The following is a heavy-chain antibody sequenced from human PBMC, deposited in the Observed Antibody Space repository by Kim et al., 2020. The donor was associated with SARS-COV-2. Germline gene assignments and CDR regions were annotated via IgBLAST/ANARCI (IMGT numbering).Heavy chain of an antibody. D-gene: IGHD2-15*01. V-gene: IGHV1-46*01. CDR2: INPSGGST. CDR3: ARELTVVTSLGWFDP. J-gene: IGHJ5*02. Sequence: ASVKVSCKASGYTFTSYYMHWVRQAPGQGLEWMGIINPSGGSTSYAQKFQGRVTMTWDTSTSTVYMELSSLRSEDTAVYYCARELTVVTSLGWFDPWGQGTLVTVSS. CDR1: GYTFTSYY.